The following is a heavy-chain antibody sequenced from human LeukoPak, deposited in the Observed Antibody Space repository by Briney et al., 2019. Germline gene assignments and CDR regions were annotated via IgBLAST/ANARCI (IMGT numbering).Heavy chain of an antibody. CDR3: AKGAAGTGYYFDY. J-gene: IGHJ4*02. CDR1: GFTFDDYA. D-gene: IGHD6-13*01. Sequence: PGGSLRLSCAASGFTFDDYAMHWVRQAPGKGLEWVSGISWNSGSIGYADSVKGRFTISRDNAKNSLYLQMNSLRAEDTALYYCAKGAAGTGYYFDYWVQGTLVTVSS. V-gene: IGHV3-9*01. CDR2: ISWNSGSI.